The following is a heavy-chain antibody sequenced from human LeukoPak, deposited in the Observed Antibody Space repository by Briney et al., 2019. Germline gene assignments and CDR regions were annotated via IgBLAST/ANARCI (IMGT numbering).Heavy chain of an antibody. D-gene: IGHD1-1*01. V-gene: IGHV4-59*01. J-gene: IGHJ4*02. CDR2: IYYSGST. CDR1: GGSISSYY. CDR3: ARVTTGTVDY. Sequence: PSETLSLTCTVSGGSISSYYWSWIRQPPGKGLEWIGYIYYSGSTNYNPSLKSRVTISVDLSKNQFSLKLNSVTAADTAVYYCARVTTGTVDYWGQGTLVTVSS.